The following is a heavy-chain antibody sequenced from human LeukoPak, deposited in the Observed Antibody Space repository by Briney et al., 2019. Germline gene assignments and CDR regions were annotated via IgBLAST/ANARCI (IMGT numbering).Heavy chain of an antibody. V-gene: IGHV3-48*03. CDR3: ARGLRNTIFGGRYY. D-gene: IGHD3-3*01. CDR2: IGSSGSTI. CDR1: GFTFSNYD. J-gene: IGHJ4*02. Sequence: GGSLRLSCAASGFTFSNYDLNWVRQAPGKGLEWVSYIGSSGSTIKYADSVKGRFTISRGNAKNSLYLQMNSLRAEDTAVYYCARGLRNTIFGGRYYWGQGTLVSVSS.